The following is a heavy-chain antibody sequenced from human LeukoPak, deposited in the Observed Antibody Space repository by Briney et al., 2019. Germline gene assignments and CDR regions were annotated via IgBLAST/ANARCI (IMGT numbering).Heavy chain of an antibody. J-gene: IGHJ4*02. Sequence: PGGSLRLSCAASGFTFSTYSMNWVRQAPGKGLEWVSSISSSSSYIYYADSMKGRFTISRDNAKNSLYLQMNSLRAEDTALYYCAKDYSGSYFDNWGQGTLVNVSS. CDR3: AKDYSGSYFDN. CDR1: GFTFSTYS. CDR2: ISSSSSYI. D-gene: IGHD1-26*01. V-gene: IGHV3-21*04.